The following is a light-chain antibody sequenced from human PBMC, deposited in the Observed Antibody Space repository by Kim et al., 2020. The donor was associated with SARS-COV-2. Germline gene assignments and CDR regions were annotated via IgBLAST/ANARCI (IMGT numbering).Light chain of an antibody. CDR3: QQYYSTPPIT. V-gene: IGKV4-1*01. Sequence: TINCKSSQSVLYNSNNKNYLAWYQQKPGQPPKLLIYWASTRESGVPDRFSGSGSGTDFTLTISSLQAEDVAVYYCQQYYSTPPITFGGGTKVDIK. CDR2: WAS. J-gene: IGKJ4*01. CDR1: QSVLYNSNNKNY.